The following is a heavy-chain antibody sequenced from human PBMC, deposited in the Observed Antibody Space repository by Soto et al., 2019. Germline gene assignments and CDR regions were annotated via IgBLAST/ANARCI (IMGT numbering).Heavy chain of an antibody. CDR2: IIPIFGTA. Sequence: QVQLVQSGAEVKKPGSSVKVSCKASGGTFSSYAISWVRQAPGQGLEWMGGIIPIFGTANYAQKFQGRVTITADESTSTAYMELSSLRSEDTAVYYCARQAAYCGGDCYSAYFDYWGQGTLVTVSS. D-gene: IGHD2-21*02. J-gene: IGHJ4*02. V-gene: IGHV1-69*01. CDR3: ARQAAYCGGDCYSAYFDY. CDR1: GGTFSSYA.